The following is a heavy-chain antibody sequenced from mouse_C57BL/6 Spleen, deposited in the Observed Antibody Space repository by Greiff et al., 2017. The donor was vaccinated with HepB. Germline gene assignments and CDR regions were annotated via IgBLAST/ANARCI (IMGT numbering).Heavy chain of an antibody. CDR2: FHPYNDDT. CDR1: GYTFTTYP. D-gene: IGHD2-1*01. CDR3: ARLIYYGNYGYFDV. V-gene: IGHV1-47*01. Sequence: VQLQESGAELVKPGASVKMSCKASGYTFTTYPIEWMKQNHGKSLEWIGNFHPYNDDTKYNEKFKGKATLTVEKSSSTVYLELSRLTSDDSAVYYCARLIYYGNYGYFDVWGTGTTVTVSS. J-gene: IGHJ1*03.